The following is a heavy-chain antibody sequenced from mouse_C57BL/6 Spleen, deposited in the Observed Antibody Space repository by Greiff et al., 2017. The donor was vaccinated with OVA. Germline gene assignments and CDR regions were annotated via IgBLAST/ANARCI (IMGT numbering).Heavy chain of an antibody. CDR2: ISDGGSYT. V-gene: IGHV5-4*01. CDR3: ARDRDYDGAMDY. D-gene: IGHD2-4*01. CDR1: GFTFSSYA. J-gene: IGHJ4*01. Sequence: EVQVVESGGGLVKPGGSLKLSCAASGFTFSSYAMSWVRQTPEKRLEWVATISDGGSYTYYPDNVKGRFTISRDNAKSNLYLQMSHLKSEDTAMYYCARDRDYDGAMDYWGQGTSVTVSS.